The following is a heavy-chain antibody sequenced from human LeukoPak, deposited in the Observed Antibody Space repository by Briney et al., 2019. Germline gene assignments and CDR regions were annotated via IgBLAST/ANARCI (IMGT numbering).Heavy chain of an antibody. Sequence: SETLSLTCTVSGGSISSYYWSWIRQPAGKGLEWIGRIYTSGSTNYIPSLKSRVTMSVDTSKNQFSLKLSSVTAADTAVYYCARDRQYCSSTSCYGWFDPWGQGTLVTVSS. J-gene: IGHJ5*02. D-gene: IGHD2-2*01. V-gene: IGHV4-4*07. CDR1: GGSISSYY. CDR2: IYTSGST. CDR3: ARDRQYCSSTSCYGWFDP.